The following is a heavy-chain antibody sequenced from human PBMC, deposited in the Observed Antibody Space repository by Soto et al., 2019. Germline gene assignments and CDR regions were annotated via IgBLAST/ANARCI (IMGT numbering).Heavy chain of an antibody. Sequence: GGSLRLSCAASGFTFSSYSMNWVRQAPGKGLEWVSSISSSSSYIYYADSVKGRFTIPRDNAKNSLYLQMNSLSAEDTAVYYCARANDWPIAGGSRDRIAARLPFDYWGQGTLVTVSS. V-gene: IGHV3-21*01. CDR2: ISSSSSYI. J-gene: IGHJ4*02. CDR3: ARANDWPIAGGSRDRIAARLPFDY. D-gene: IGHD6-6*01. CDR1: GFTFSSYS.